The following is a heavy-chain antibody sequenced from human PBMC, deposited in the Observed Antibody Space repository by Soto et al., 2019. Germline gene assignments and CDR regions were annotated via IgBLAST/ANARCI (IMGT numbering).Heavy chain of an antibody. Sequence: QVQLQQWGAGPLRPLETLSLTCGVSGGSFSGYYWAWIRQSTGKGLEWIGEINDRGSINYNPSLKSRVSISVDTSKNHYSLNLRSVTAADTAVYYCARESYDILTGPPWVWYFDLWGRGTLVTVSS. CDR1: GGSFSGYY. D-gene: IGHD3-9*01. J-gene: IGHJ2*01. CDR3: ARESYDILTGPPWVWYFDL. V-gene: IGHV4-34*01. CDR2: INDRGSI.